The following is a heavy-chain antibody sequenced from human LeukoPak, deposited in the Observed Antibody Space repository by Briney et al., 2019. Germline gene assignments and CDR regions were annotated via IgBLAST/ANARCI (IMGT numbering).Heavy chain of an antibody. CDR3: AKAVLLWFGELGPYFDY. J-gene: IGHJ4*02. CDR1: GFTFSSYG. D-gene: IGHD3-10*01. Sequence: GRSLRLSCAASGFTFSSYGMHWVRQAPGKGLEWVAVISYDGSNKYYADSVKGRFTISRDNSKNTLYLQMNSLRAEDTAVYYCAKAVLLWFGELGPYFDYWGQGTLVTVSS. V-gene: IGHV3-30*18. CDR2: ISYDGSNK.